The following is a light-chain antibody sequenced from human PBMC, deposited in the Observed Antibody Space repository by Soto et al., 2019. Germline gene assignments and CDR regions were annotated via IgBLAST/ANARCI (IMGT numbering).Light chain of an antibody. CDR3: QAWDNGVV. CDR2: EDT. Sequence: SYELTQPPSVSVSPGQTASIPCSGDRLGGKYVCWYQQKPGQSPLLVLYEDTKRPSGLPERFSGSNSGNTATLTISGTQAMDEDDYYCQAWDNGVVFGGGTKLTVL. CDR1: RLGGKY. V-gene: IGLV3-1*01. J-gene: IGLJ2*01.